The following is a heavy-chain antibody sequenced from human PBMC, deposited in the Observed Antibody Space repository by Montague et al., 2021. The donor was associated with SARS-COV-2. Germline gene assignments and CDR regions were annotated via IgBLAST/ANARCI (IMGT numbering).Heavy chain of an antibody. CDR2: MYYSGST. J-gene: IGHJ4*02. Sequence: SETLSLTCTVSGGSISRYNCSWIRQPPGKGLEWIGYMYYSGSTNYNPSLKSRVTLSVDTSKNQFSLKLSSVTAADTAVYYCARDFDYWGQGTLVTVSS. CDR3: ARDFDY. V-gene: IGHV4-59*13. CDR1: GGSISRYN.